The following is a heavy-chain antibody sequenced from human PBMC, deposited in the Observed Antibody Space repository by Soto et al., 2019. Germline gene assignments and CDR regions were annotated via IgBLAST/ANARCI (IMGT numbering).Heavy chain of an antibody. Sequence: QVHLQQWGAGLLKPSETLSLTCAVYGGSFSGYYWSWIRQPPGKGLEWIGEINHSGSTNYNPSLKGRVTISVDTSKNQFSLKLSSVTAADTALYFCANTYYNFWSGFYRGYYFDFWGQGTLVSVSS. CDR2: INHSGST. V-gene: IGHV4-34*01. CDR1: GGSFSGYY. D-gene: IGHD3-3*01. J-gene: IGHJ4*02. CDR3: ANTYYNFWSGFYRGYYFDF.